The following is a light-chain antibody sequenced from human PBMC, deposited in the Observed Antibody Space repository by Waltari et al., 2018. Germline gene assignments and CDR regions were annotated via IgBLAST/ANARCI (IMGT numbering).Light chain of an antibody. Sequence: QSALTQPPSASGSPGQSVTISCTGTSSDVGGYDYVSWYQQHPGKAPKPMISEVYKRPAGVPDRFSGSKSGTTASLTVSGLQAEDEADYYCSSYAGSNNFVVFGGGTKLTVL. CDR3: SSYAGSNNFVV. J-gene: IGLJ2*01. CDR1: SSDVGGYDY. V-gene: IGLV2-8*01. CDR2: EVY.